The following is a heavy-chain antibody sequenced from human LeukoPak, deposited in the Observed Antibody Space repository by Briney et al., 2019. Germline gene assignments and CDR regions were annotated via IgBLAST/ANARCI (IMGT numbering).Heavy chain of an antibody. CDR2: LRFDGNNK. Sequence: PGGSLRLSCAVSGFTLSTYGMLWVPQAPGKGLEGVAFLRFDGNNKFYGDSVKGRFTISRDNSKNTLYLQMNSLRAEDTAVYYCARDRYTAMGFDYWGQGTLVTVSS. CDR3: ARDRYTAMGFDY. V-gene: IGHV3-30*02. D-gene: IGHD5-18*01. CDR1: GFTLSTYG. J-gene: IGHJ4*02.